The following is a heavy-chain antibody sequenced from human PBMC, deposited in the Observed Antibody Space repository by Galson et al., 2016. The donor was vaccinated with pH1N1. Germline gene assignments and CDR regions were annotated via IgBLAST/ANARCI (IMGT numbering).Heavy chain of an antibody. CDR2: IYNIGST. CDR1: GGSIRSYY. J-gene: IGHJ4*02. CDR3: ARHLHVPGFKGIDS. D-gene: IGHD5-24*01. V-gene: IGHV4-59*08. Sequence: LTCTISGGSIRSYYWSWIRQPPGKGLEWIGYIYNIGSTNYSPSLKSRVTISVDTPKNQFSLNLDFVTAADTAIYYCARHLHVPGFKGIDSWGQGILVTVSS.